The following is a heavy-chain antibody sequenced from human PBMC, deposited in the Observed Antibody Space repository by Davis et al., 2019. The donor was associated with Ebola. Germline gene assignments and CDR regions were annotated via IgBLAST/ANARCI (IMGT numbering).Heavy chain of an antibody. CDR1: GFTFRDYA. CDR2: FGTSGDT. CDR3: AKDTSNIWFDI. V-gene: IGHV3-23*01. Sequence: GGSLRLSFEASGFTFRDYAMHWVRQAPGKGMEWVCTFGTSGDTYYADSVKGRFTISRDNSKNTLYLQMNGLRVEDTAIYYCAKDTSNIWFDIWGQGTMVTVSS. D-gene: IGHD1-26*01. J-gene: IGHJ3*02.